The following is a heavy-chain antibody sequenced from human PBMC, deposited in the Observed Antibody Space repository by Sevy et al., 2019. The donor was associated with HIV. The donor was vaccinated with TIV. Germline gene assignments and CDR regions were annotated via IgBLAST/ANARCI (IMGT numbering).Heavy chain of an antibody. D-gene: IGHD1-20*01. Sequence: GGSLRLSCTGSGYSFTSYWIGWVRQMPGKGLEWMGIIYPGDSDTNYSTSFQGQVTISADKSISPAYLQWSSLNAADTAMYYGATSYILTEGAFDIWGQGTMVTVSS. V-gene: IGHV5-51*01. CDR1: GYSFTSYW. CDR2: IYPGDSDT. J-gene: IGHJ3*02. CDR3: ATSYILTEGAFDI.